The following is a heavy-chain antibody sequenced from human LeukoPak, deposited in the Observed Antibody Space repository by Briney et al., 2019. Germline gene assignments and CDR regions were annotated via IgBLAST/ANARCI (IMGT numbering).Heavy chain of an antibody. Sequence: SETLSLTCAVYGGSFSGYYWSWIRQPPGKGLEWIGEVNHSGGTNYNPSLKSQVTISFDTSKNQFSLKLSSVTAADTAVYYCARVTYYGGNSKSDAFDIWGQGTMVTVSS. D-gene: IGHD4-23*01. CDR2: VNHSGGT. CDR3: ARVTYYGGNSKSDAFDI. J-gene: IGHJ3*02. CDR1: GGSFSGYY. V-gene: IGHV4-34*01.